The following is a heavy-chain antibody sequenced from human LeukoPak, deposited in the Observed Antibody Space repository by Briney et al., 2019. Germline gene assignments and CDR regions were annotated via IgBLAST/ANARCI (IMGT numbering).Heavy chain of an antibody. V-gene: IGHV3-30*18. CDR2: ISYDGSNK. J-gene: IGHJ4*02. CDR3: AKVPYSGSHYVWYFDY. D-gene: IGHD1-26*01. Sequence: GGSLRLSGAASGFTFSSYGMHWVRQAPGKGLEWVAVISYDGSNKYYADSVKGRFTISRDNSKNTLYLQMNSLRAEDTAVYYCAKVPYSGSHYVWYFDYWGQGTLVTVSS. CDR1: GFTFSSYG.